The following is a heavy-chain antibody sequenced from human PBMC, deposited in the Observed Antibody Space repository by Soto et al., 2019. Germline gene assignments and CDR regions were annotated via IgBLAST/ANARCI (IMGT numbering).Heavy chain of an antibody. Sequence: PSETLSLTCSVSGGAVSSSDYYWTWIRQPPGEGLEWIGYIYYSGTTYYNPSLKSRVTISLDTSKNQFSLKVTSVTVADTAVYYCAAAVVKTVLQPNWFDPWGQGTPVTVSS. D-gene: IGHD6-13*01. CDR1: GGAVSSSDYY. V-gene: IGHV4-30-4*01. J-gene: IGHJ5*02. CDR2: IYYSGTT. CDR3: AAAVVKTVLQPNWFDP.